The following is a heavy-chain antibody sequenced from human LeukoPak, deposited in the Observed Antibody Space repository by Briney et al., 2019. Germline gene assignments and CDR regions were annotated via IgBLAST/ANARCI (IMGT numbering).Heavy chain of an antibody. D-gene: IGHD5-18*01. V-gene: IGHV4-34*01. J-gene: IGHJ6*03. Sequence: PSETLSLTCAVYGGSFSGYYWSWIRQPPGKGLEWIGEINHSGSTNYNPSLKSRVTISVDTSKNQFSLKLSSVTAADTAVYYCARDSHTAMDSWYYYYMDVWGKGTTVTVSS. CDR2: INHSGST. CDR3: ARDSHTAMDSWYYYYMDV. CDR1: GGSFSGYY.